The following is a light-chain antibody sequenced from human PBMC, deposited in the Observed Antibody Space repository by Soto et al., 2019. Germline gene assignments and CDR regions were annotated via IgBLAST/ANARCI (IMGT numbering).Light chain of an antibody. CDR2: GNS. CDR3: QSYDSSLSGYV. CDR1: SSNIGAGYD. J-gene: IGLJ1*01. Sequence: QSALTQPPSVSVAPGQRVTSSCTGSSSNIGAGYDVHWYQQLPGTAPKLLIYGNSNRPSGVPDRFSGSKSGTSASLAITGLQAEDEADYYCQSYDSSLSGYVFGSGTKVTVL. V-gene: IGLV1-40*01.